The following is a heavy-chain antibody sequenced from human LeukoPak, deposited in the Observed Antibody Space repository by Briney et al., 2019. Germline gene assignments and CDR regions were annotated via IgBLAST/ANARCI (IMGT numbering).Heavy chain of an antibody. CDR2: IYYSGST. CDR1: GGSISSSSYY. V-gene: IGHV4-39*07. D-gene: IGHD3-22*01. CDR3: ARDYRYYDSSGLVRAFDI. J-gene: IGHJ3*02. Sequence: SETLSLTCTVSGGSISSSSYYWAWIRQPPGKGLEWIGNIYYSGSTYYSPSLKSRVTISVDTSKNQFSLKLSSVTAADTAVYYCARDYRYYDSSGLVRAFDIWGQGTMVTVSS.